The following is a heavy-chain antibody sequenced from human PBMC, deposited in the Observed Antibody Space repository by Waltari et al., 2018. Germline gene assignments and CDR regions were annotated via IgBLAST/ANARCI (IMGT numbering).Heavy chain of an antibody. CDR2: VSYDGNNK. Sequence: QVQLVESGGGGGQPGRSLRLSWVGSGFTFSNPVRHWVRQAPGKGVEWVAVVSYDGNNKFYAEDSVKGRFTISRDNSKSTVSLQMTSLRPEDTAVDYCARGGVAVSDPFDDWGQGTLVTVSA. CDR3: ARGGVAVSDPFDD. V-gene: IGHV3-30*01. CDR1: GFTFSNPV. D-gene: IGHD6-19*01. J-gene: IGHJ4*02.